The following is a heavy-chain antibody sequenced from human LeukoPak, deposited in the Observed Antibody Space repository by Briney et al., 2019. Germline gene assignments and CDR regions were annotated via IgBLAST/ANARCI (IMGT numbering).Heavy chain of an antibody. CDR3: ARDYCSSTSCYVGFDP. V-gene: IGHV4-59*01. CDR2: IYYSGST. D-gene: IGHD2-2*01. J-gene: IGHJ5*02. CDR1: GGSISSYY. Sequence: SETLSLTCTVSGGSISSYYWSWIRQPPGKGLEWIGYIYYSGSTNYNPSLKSRVTISVDTSKNQFSLKLSPVTAADTAVYYCARDYCSSTSCYVGFDPWGQGTLVTVSS.